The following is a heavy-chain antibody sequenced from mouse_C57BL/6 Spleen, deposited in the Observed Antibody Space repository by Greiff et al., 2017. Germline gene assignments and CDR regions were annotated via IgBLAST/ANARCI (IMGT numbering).Heavy chain of an antibody. Sequence: QVQLQQPGAELVRPGTSVKLSCKASVYTFTSYWMHWVKQRPGQGLEWIGVIDPSDSYTNYNQKFKGKATLTVDTSSSTAYMQLSSLTSEDSAVYYCARSSSGGYYVDYWGQGTTLTVSS. J-gene: IGHJ2*01. CDR1: VYTFTSYW. V-gene: IGHV1-59*01. D-gene: IGHD1-1*01. CDR3: ARSSSGGYYVDY. CDR2: IDPSDSYT.